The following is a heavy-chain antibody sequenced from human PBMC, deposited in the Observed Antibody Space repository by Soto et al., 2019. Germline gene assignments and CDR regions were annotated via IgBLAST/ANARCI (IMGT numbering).Heavy chain of an antibody. CDR1: GDSVSSNSAA. CDR2: TYYRSKWYN. Sequence: PSQTLSLTCAISGDSVSSNSAAWNWIRQSPSRGLEWLGRTYYRSKWYNDYAVSVKSRITINPDTSKNQFSLQLNSVTPEDTAVYYCARTPPPGYSGYDSIFDYWGQGTLVTVSS. V-gene: IGHV6-1*01. J-gene: IGHJ4*02. D-gene: IGHD5-12*01. CDR3: ARTPPPGYSGYDSIFDY.